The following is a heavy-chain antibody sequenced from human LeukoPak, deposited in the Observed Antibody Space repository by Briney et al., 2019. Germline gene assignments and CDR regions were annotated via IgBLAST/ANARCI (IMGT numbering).Heavy chain of an antibody. CDR1: GGSIRNYY. J-gene: IGHJ4*02. D-gene: IGHD6-19*01. CDR2: IYYSGST. V-gene: IGHV4-59*12. Sequence: SETLSLTCTVSGGSIRNYYWSWIRQPPGKGLEWIGYIYYSGSTNYNPSLKSRVTISVDTSKNQFSLKLSSVTAADTAVYYWARRRAVAGYFDYWGQGTLVTVSS. CDR3: ARRRAVAGYFDY.